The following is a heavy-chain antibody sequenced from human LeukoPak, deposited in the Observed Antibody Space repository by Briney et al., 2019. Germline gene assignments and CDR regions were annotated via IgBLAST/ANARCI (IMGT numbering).Heavy chain of an antibody. J-gene: IGHJ4*02. CDR3: ASNYGDYGYYFDY. CDR1: GGSISSGDYY. V-gene: IGHV4-30-4*01. CDR2: IYYSGST. Sequence: NPSETLSLTCTVSGGSISSGDYYWSWIRQPPGKGLEWIGYIYYSGSTYYNPSLKSRVTISVDTSKNQFSLKLSSVTAADTAVYYCASNYGDYGYYFDYWGQGTLVTVSS. D-gene: IGHD4-17*01.